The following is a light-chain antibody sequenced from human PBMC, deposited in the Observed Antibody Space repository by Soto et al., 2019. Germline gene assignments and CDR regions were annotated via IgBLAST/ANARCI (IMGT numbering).Light chain of an antibody. CDR1: QSVSSN. J-gene: IGKJ2*01. CDR3: QQYNNWPPVYT. V-gene: IGKV3-15*01. Sequence: EIVMTQSPATLSVSPGERATLSCRASQSVSSNLAWYQQKPGQAPRLLIYGASTRATGILARFSGSGSGTEFTLTISSLQSEDFAVYYCQQYNNWPPVYTFGQGTKLEIK. CDR2: GAS.